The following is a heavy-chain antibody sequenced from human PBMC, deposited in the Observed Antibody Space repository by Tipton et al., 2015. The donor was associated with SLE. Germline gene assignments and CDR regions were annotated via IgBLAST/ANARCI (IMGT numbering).Heavy chain of an antibody. V-gene: IGHV3-23*03. J-gene: IGHJ6*03. CDR3: AKRSGSLAVDV. CDR2: IYSGGRST. D-gene: IGHD3-3*01. CDR1: GFTFSSYA. Sequence: SLRLSCAASGFTFSSYAMSWVRQAPGKGLEWVSVIYSGGRSTYYTDSVKGRFTISRDNSKNTLYLQMNSLRAEDTAVYYCAKRSGSLAVDVWGKGTTVT.